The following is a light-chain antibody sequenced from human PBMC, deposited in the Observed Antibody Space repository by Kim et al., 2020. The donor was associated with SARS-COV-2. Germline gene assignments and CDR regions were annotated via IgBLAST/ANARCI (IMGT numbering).Light chain of an antibody. CDR2: ANS. CDR3: QSYDSSLSGYV. J-gene: IGLJ1*01. CDR1: SSNIGAGYD. Sequence: QSVLTQPPSVSGAPGQRVTISCTGSSSNIGAGYDVNWYQQLPGTVPKLLIYANSNRPSGVHGRFSGSKSGSSASLAITGLQAEDETDYYCQSYDSSLSGYVFGTGTKVTVL. V-gene: IGLV1-40*01.